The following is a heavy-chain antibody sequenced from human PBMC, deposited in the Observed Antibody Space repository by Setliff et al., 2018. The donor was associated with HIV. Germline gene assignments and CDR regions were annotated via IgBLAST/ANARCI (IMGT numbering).Heavy chain of an antibody. Sequence: GESLKISCEGSGYTFVNHWIAWVRQMPGKGPEWMGRIDPSDSYTNYSPSFQGQVTISADKSISTAYLQWSSLKASDTAMYYCARHRIVKAYYYYMDVWGKGTTVTVSS. CDR1: GYTFVNHW. J-gene: IGHJ6*03. V-gene: IGHV5-10-1*04. D-gene: IGHD3-16*02. CDR2: IDPSDSYT. CDR3: ARHRIVKAYYYYMDV.